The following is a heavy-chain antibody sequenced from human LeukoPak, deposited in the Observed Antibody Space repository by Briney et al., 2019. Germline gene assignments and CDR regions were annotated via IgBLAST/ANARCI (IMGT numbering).Heavy chain of an antibody. CDR2: INSDGSST. V-gene: IGHV3-74*01. Sequence: GGSLRLSCAASGFTFSSYWMHWFRQAPGKGLVWVSRINSDGSSTSYADSVKGRFTISRDNAKNTLYLQMNSLRAEDTAVYYCARVGYSYGNGDYFDYWGQGTLVTVSS. CDR1: GFTFSSYW. D-gene: IGHD5-18*01. CDR3: ARVGYSYGNGDYFDY. J-gene: IGHJ4*02.